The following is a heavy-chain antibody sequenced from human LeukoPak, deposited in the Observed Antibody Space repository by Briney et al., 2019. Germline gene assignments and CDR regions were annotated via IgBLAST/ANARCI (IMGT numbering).Heavy chain of an antibody. CDR1: GYTFTSYA. Sequence: GASVKVSCKASGYTFTSYAMHWVRQAPGQRLEWMGWLNAGNGNTKYSQKFQGRVTITRDTSASTAYMELSSLRSEDTAVYYCARGSLTIFGVVIERLSYGMDVWGQGTAVTVSS. V-gene: IGHV1-3*01. J-gene: IGHJ6*02. CDR3: ARGSLTIFGVVIERLSYGMDV. D-gene: IGHD3-3*01. CDR2: LNAGNGNT.